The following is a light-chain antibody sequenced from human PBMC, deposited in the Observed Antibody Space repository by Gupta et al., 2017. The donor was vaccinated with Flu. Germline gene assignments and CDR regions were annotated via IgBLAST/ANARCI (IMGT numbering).Light chain of an antibody. Sequence: DIQMTQSPSSLSASVGDRVTITCRASQSISTFLNWYRQKPGKAPELLIFDASTLQSAVPSRFSGSGSGTDFTLTISRLQPEDFATYHCQQRKFSPLSFGGGTKVEIK. CDR2: DAS. V-gene: IGKV1-39*01. CDR1: QSISTF. J-gene: IGKJ4*01. CDR3: QQRKFSPLS.